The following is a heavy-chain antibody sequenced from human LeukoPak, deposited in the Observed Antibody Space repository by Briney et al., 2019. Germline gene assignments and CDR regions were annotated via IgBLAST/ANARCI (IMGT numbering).Heavy chain of an antibody. J-gene: IGHJ3*02. Sequence: PGGSLRLSCAASGFAFSSSGMPWVRQAPGKGLEGVGVIWYDGSNRYYSDSVKGRFTISRDNSKNTLYLQMNSLRAEDTAVYYCARDRDYSDSWSACDIWGQGTMVSVSS. D-gene: IGHD6-13*01. CDR2: IWYDGSNR. V-gene: IGHV3-33*01. CDR1: GFAFSSSG. CDR3: ARDRDYSDSWSACDI.